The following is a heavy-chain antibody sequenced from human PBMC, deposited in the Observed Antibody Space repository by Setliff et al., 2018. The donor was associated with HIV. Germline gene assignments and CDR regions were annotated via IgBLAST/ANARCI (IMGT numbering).Heavy chain of an antibody. CDR2: VSGNGIRA. V-gene: IGHV3-23*01. D-gene: IGHD6-19*01. Sequence: TSETLRLSCAASGFTFSSYAMSWVRQAPGKGLEWVSTVSGNGIRAFYADSLKGRFTISRDNSENTLYLHMNLLRAEDTAVYYCAKDRVAVAGTGPEYFQHWGQGTLVTVSS. J-gene: IGHJ1*01. CDR3: AKDRVAVAGTGPEYFQH. CDR1: GFTFSSYA.